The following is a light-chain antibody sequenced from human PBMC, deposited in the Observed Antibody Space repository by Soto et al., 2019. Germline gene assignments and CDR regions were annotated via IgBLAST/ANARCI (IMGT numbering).Light chain of an antibody. CDR1: QRPDNY. J-gene: IGKJ4*01. CDR2: ARS. Sequence: DIQMTQSPSSLSASVGDRVTITCRASQRPDNYLNWYQQRPGQAPRLLIYARSNLQSGVPSRFSGXGSRTDFTLNITNMQPEDFATYYCQQTESATITSGGGTKVDIK. V-gene: IGKV1-39*01. CDR3: QQTESATIT.